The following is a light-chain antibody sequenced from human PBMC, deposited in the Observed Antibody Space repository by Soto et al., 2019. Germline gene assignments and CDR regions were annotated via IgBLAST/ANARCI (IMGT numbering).Light chain of an antibody. Sequence: EIWMTQSAANVSLSPGERATLSCRASQSVSSYLAWYQQKPGQPPRLLIYDASNRATGIPARFSGSGSGTDFTLTINSLEPEDVAVYYCQQRSSWPRTFGQGTKV. V-gene: IGKV3-11*01. CDR1: QSVSSY. CDR2: DAS. J-gene: IGKJ1*01. CDR3: QQRSSWPRT.